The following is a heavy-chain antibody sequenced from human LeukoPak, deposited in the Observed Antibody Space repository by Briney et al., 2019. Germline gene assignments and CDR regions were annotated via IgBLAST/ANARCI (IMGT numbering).Heavy chain of an antibody. D-gene: IGHD3/OR15-3a*01. J-gene: IGHJ4*02. CDR2: ISSSRSYI. CDR1: GFTFSSYS. Sequence: KAGGSLRLSCAASGFTFSSYSMNWVRQAPGRGLEWVSSISSSRSYIYYADSVKGRFTISRDNPKNTLYLQMNSLRAEDTAVYFCAKRGVVIRVILVGFHKEAYYFESWGQGALVTVSS. CDR3: AKRGVVIRVILVGFHKEAYYFES. V-gene: IGHV3-21*04.